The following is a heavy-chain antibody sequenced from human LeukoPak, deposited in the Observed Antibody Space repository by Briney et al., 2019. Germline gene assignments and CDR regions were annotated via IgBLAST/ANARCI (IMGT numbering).Heavy chain of an antibody. CDR3: ATAVAGPNNWFDP. V-gene: IGHV1-2*02. CDR2: INPNSGGT. J-gene: IGHJ5*02. CDR1: GYTFTGYY. D-gene: IGHD6-19*01. Sequence: ASVKVSCKASGYTFTGYYMHWVRQAPGQGLEWMGWINPNSGGTNYAQKFQGRVTMTRDTSTSTVYMEVSSLRSEDTAVYYCATAVAGPNNWFDPWGQGTLVTVSS.